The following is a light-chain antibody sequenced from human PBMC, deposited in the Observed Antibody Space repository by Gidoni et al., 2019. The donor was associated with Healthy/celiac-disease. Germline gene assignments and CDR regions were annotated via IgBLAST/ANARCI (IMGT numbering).Light chain of an antibody. CDR3: NSRDSSGNHVV. V-gene: IGLV3-19*01. J-gene: IGLJ2*01. Sequence: SSELTQDHAVSGALGQTVRITCQGDSLRSYYASWYQQKPGQAPVLVIYGKNNRPSGIPDRFSGSSSGNTASLTITGAQAEDESDYYCNSRDSSGNHVVFGGGTKLTVL. CDR2: GKN. CDR1: SLRSYY.